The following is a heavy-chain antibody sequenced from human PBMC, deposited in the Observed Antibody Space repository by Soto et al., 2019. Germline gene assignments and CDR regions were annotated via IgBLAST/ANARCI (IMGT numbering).Heavy chain of an antibody. CDR2: IKQDGSEK. CDR1: GFTFSSYW. D-gene: IGHD3-22*01. Sequence: PGGSLRLSCAASGFTFSSYWMSWVRQAPGKGLEWVANIKQDGSEKYYVDSVKGRLTISRDNAKNSLYLQMNSLRAEDTAVYYCARHSITMIVVGAYWGQGTLVTVSS. V-gene: IGHV3-7*03. CDR3: ARHSITMIVVGAY. J-gene: IGHJ4*02.